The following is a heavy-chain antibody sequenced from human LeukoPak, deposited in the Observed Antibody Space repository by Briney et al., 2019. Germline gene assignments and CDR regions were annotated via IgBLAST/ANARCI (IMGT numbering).Heavy chain of an antibody. CDR2: INPNTGGT. J-gene: IGHJ3*02. CDR1: GYTFTGYY. D-gene: IGHD1-1*01. Sequence: ASVKVSCKASGYTFTGYYIHWVRQAPGHGLEWMGWINPNTGGTNYAQKFQGRVTMTRDTSISTAYMELSRLRSDDTAVYYCARHTTGTPGDWSVAFDIWGQGTMVTVPS. V-gene: IGHV1-2*02. CDR3: ARHTTGTPGDWSVAFDI.